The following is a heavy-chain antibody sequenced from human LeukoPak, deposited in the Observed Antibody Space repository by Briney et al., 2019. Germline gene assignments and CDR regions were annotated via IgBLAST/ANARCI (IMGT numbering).Heavy chain of an antibody. V-gene: IGHV1-18*01. Sequence: ASVKVSCKASGYTFTNHAIVWVRQAPGQGPEWMGWVSAYNANTNYAQKFQGRVTMTTDTSTSTAYMELRSLRSDDTAMYYCARTSYYYGPNWFDPWGQGTLVTVSS. CDR2: VSAYNANT. CDR3: ARTSYYYGPNWFDP. J-gene: IGHJ5*02. D-gene: IGHD3-10*01. CDR1: GYTFTNHA.